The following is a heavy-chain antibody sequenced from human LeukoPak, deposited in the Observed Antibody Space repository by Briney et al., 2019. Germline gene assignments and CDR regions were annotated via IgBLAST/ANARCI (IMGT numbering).Heavy chain of an antibody. CDR2: ISFDGTNK. J-gene: IGHJ4*02. D-gene: IGHD5-24*01. CDR1: GFTFSSYA. V-gene: IGHV3-30*10. Sequence: AGGSLRLSCAASGFTFSSYAMHWVRQAPGKGLEWVAVISFDGTNKYYTDSVKGRFSISRDNSKNTLYLEMDSLRAEDTAVYYCAKGGERWQQFWYYDNWGQGTFITVSS. CDR3: AKGGERWQQFWYYDN.